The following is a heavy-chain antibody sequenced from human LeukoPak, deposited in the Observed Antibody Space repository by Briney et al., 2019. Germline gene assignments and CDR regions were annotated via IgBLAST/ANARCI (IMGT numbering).Heavy chain of an antibody. CDR2: INDSGST. CDR1: GGSFSGYY. CDR3: ARGRDGDYPAYYYYGMDV. D-gene: IGHD4-17*01. Sequence: PSETLSLTCAVYGGSFSGYYWSWIRQPPGKGLEWIGEINDSGSTNYNPSLTSRVTIPVDTSKNQFSLKLRSVTAADTAVYYCARGRDGDYPAYYYYGMDVWGQGTTVTVSS. J-gene: IGHJ6*02. V-gene: IGHV4-34*01.